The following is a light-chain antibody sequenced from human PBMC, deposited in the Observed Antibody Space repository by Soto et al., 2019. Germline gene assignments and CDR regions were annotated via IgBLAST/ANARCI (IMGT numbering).Light chain of an antibody. J-gene: IGKJ1*01. CDR2: KAS. V-gene: IGKV1-5*03. Sequence: DIQMTQSPSTLSASVGDRVTITCRASQSISSWLAWYQQKPGKAPNLLIYKASTLESAVPSRLSGSGSGTEFTLNISSLQPDDFATYYCQQYNSYPWTFGQGTKVEIK. CDR1: QSISSW. CDR3: QQYNSYPWT.